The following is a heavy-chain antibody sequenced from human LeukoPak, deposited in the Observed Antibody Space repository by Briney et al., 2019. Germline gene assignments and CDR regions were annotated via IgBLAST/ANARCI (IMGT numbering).Heavy chain of an antibody. D-gene: IGHD6-13*01. CDR3: TIYSSSWNFDY. Sequence: GRSLRLSCAASGFTFRNYAIHWVRQTPGKGLEWVAVISYDGSNEYYADSVKGRFTISRDNSKNTLFLQMNSLRAEDTAVYYSTIYSSSWNFDYWGQGTLVTVSS. J-gene: IGHJ4*02. V-gene: IGHV3-30*04. CDR2: ISYDGSNE. CDR1: GFTFRNYA.